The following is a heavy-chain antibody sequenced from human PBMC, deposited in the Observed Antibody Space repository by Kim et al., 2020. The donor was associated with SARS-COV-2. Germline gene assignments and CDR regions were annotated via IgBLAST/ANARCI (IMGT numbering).Heavy chain of an antibody. CDR3: AKAPGPDYYGMDV. V-gene: IGHV3-30*02. Sequence: YYADSVKGRFTISRDNSKNTLYLQMNSLRAEDRAVYYCAKAPGPDYYGMDVWGQGTTVTVSS. D-gene: IGHD2-8*02. J-gene: IGHJ6*02.